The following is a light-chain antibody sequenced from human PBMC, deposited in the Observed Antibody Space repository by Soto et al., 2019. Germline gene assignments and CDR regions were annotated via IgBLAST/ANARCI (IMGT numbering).Light chain of an antibody. CDR3: QKYGSSPWT. Sequence: EFVLPQSHGTLSLSPGERGPLSGRASQTVRNNYLAWYQQKPGQANRLLIYGASNRATGIPDRFSGSGSGTDFTLTISRLEPEEFAVYYCQKYGSSPWTVGKGNKVDIK. CDR2: GAS. J-gene: IGKJ1*01. CDR1: QTVRNNY. V-gene: IGKV3-20*01.